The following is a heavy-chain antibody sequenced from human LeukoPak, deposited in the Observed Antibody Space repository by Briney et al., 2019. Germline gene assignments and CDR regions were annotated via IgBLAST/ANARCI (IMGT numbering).Heavy chain of an antibody. J-gene: IGHJ4*02. V-gene: IGHV3-48*04. CDR1: GFTFSSYS. Sequence: GGSLRLSCAASGFTFSSYSMNWVRQAPGKGLEWVSYISSSGSTIYYADSVKGRFTISRDNAKNSLYLQMNSLSPEDTAVYYCARVPLYASGWYYFDFWGQGTLVTVSS. D-gene: IGHD6-19*01. CDR2: ISSSGSTI. CDR3: ARVPLYASGWYYFDF.